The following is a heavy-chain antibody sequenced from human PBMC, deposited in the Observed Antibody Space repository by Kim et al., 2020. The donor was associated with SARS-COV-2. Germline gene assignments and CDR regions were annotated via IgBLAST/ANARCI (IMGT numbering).Heavy chain of an antibody. V-gene: IGHV3-21*01. D-gene: IGHD3-16*01. Sequence: GGSLRLSCAASGFTFSTYSMNWVRQAPGKGLEWVSSISSSSSYIFYADSVMGRFTISRDNAKNSLYLQMNSLRAEDTALYYCATPPYVRFDYWGQGTLVT. J-gene: IGHJ4*02. CDR1: GFTFSTYS. CDR2: ISSSSSYI. CDR3: ATPPYVRFDY.